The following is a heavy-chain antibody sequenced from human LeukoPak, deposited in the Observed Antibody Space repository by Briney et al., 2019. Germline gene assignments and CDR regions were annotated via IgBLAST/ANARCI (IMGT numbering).Heavy chain of an antibody. CDR2: ISYDRSNK. Sequence: GRSLRLSCAASGFTFSSYGMHWVRQAPGKGLEWVAVISYDRSNKYYADSVKGRFTISRDNSKNTLYLQMNSLRAEDTAVYYCAKLAPSSGRSSDYWGQGTLVTVSS. J-gene: IGHJ4*02. CDR1: GFTFSSYG. CDR3: AKLAPSSGRSSDY. D-gene: IGHD3-10*01. V-gene: IGHV3-30*18.